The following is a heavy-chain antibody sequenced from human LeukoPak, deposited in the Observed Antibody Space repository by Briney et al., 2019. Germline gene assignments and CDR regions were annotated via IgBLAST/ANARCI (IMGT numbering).Heavy chain of an antibody. CDR2: IYTSGST. V-gene: IGHV4-4*07. CDR1: GGSISNYY. CDR3: ARDSHY. Sequence: ASETLSLTCVVSGGSISNYYWSWIRQPAGKGLEWIGRIYTSGSTNYNPSLKSRVTISVDTSKNQFSLKLSSVTAADTAVYYCARDSHYWGQGTLVTVSS. J-gene: IGHJ4*02.